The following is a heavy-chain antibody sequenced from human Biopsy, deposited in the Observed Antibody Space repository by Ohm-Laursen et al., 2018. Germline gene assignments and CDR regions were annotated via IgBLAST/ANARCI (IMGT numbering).Heavy chain of an antibody. CDR2: VSYTGST. D-gene: IGHD3-22*01. CDR3: ARDLGCYSDRTVPGYFDL. V-gene: IGHV4-59*01. Sequence: SETLSLTCAVSGDSISSYYWRWIRQPPGKGLQWIGYVSYTGSTDYNPSLQSRVTISVDTSKNRFSLRLRSVTPADTAIYCARDLGCYSDRTVPGYFDLWGRGTLVTVSS. J-gene: IGHJ2*01. CDR1: GDSISSYY.